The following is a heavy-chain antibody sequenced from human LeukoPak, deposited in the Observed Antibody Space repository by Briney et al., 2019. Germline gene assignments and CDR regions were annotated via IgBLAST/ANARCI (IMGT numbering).Heavy chain of an antibody. CDR2: IRYEGSNK. Sequence: GGSLRLFCGACGFTFSSYGMHWVRQAPGKGLEGVAFIRYEGSNKYYADSVKGRFTISRDNSKKTLYLQMNSLRAEDTAVYYCAKRKGKWDLLGGGIDYWGQGTLVTVSS. J-gene: IGHJ4*02. D-gene: IGHD1-26*01. V-gene: IGHV3-30*02. CDR3: AKRKGKWDLLGGGIDY. CDR1: GFTFSSYG.